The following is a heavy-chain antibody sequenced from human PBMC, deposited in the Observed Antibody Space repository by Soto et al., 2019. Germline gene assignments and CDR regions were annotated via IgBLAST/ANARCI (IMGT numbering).Heavy chain of an antibody. CDR2: ISPKSGSI. Sequence: GASVKVSCKTSGYTLTRNGISWVRQAPGQGLEWMGWISPKSGSIKYAQKFQGRVIMTTDTSTSTAYREVRSLRSDDTAVYDCARDSGSSSDYYGMDVWGQGTTVTVSS. CDR3: ARDSGSSSDYYGMDV. D-gene: IGHD6-13*01. J-gene: IGHJ6*02. CDR1: GYTLTRNG. V-gene: IGHV1-18*01.